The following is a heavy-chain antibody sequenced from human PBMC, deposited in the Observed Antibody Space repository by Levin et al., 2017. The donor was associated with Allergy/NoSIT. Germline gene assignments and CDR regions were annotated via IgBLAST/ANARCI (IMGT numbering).Heavy chain of an antibody. V-gene: IGHV4-59*01. CDR1: GGSISSYY. J-gene: IGHJ4*02. CDR3: ARGSSWPDY. CDR2: IYYSGST. Sequence: KTGGSLRLSCTVSGGSISSYYWSWIRQPPGKGLEWIGYIYYSGSTNYNPSLKSRVTISVDTSKNQFSLKLSSVTAADTAVYYCARGSSWPDYWGQGTLVTVSS. D-gene: IGHD6-13*01.